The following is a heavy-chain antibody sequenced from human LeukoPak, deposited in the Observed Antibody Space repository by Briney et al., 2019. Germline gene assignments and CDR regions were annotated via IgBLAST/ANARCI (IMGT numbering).Heavy chain of an antibody. CDR3: AGITIFGMSYDY. CDR1: GFTFSSYA. D-gene: IGHD3-3*01. J-gene: IGHJ4*02. CDR2: VSYDGINK. V-gene: IGHV3-30*03. Sequence: GGSLRLSCAASGFTFSSYAMHWVRQAPGKGLEWVAVVSYDGINKYYVDSVKGRFTISRDNSKNTLYLQMNSLRAEDTAVYYCAGITIFGMSYDYWGQGTLVTVSS.